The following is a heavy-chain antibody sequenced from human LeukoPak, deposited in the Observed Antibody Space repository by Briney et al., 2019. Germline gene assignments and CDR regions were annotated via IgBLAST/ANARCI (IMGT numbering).Heavy chain of an antibody. CDR3: ARDRRRLRGQNGDGDAFDI. D-gene: IGHD2-8*01. V-gene: IGHV3-53*01. CDR1: GFAVGGNY. J-gene: IGHJ3*02. CDR2: FYVDGRA. Sequence: PGGSLRLSCAASGFAVGGNYISWVRQAPGKGLEWVSIFYVDGRAFHAASVKGRFTMSRDASKNTVDLQMKSLRAEETAVYFCARDRRRLRGQNGDGDAFDIWGQGTRVTVSS.